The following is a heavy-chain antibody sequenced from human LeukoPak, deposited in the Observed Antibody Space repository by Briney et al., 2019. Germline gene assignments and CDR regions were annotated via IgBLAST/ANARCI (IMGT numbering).Heavy chain of an antibody. CDR2: IYYSGST. CDR3: ARLGGYYDPPGY. Sequence: MPSETLSLTCTVSGDSITSTTYYWGWIRQPPGKGLEWIGSIYYSGSTYYNPSLKSRVTISVDTSKNQFSLKLSSVTAADTAVYYCARLGGYYDPPGYWGQGTLVTVSS. CDR1: GDSITSTTYY. J-gene: IGHJ4*02. D-gene: IGHD3-22*01. V-gene: IGHV4-39*01.